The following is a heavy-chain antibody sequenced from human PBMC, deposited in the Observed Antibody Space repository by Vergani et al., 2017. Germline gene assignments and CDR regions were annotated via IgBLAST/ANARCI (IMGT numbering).Heavy chain of an antibody. CDR3: VRGGRGDHGDFWSRLGP. CDR2: ISWNSGSI. CDR1: GFTFDDYA. V-gene: IGHV3-9*01. Sequence: EVQLVESGGGLVQPGRSLRLSCAASGFTFDDYAMHWVRQAPGKGLEWVSGISWNSGSIGYADSVKGRFTISRDNAKNSLYLQMNSLRAEDTALYYCVRGGRGDHGDFWSRLGPWGQGTRVIVSS. D-gene: IGHD3-3*01. J-gene: IGHJ5*02.